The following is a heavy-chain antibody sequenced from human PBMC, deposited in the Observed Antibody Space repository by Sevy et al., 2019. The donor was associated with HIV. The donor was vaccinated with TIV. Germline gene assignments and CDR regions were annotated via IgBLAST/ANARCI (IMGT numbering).Heavy chain of an antibody. V-gene: IGHV3-30*18. CDR1: GFTFSSYG. CDR3: AKARYGPGATSRYYYYYGMDV. J-gene: IGHJ6*02. D-gene: IGHD1-26*01. CDR2: ISYDGSNK. Sequence: GGSLRLSCAASGFTFSSYGMHWVRQAPGKGVEWVAVISYDGSNKYYADSVKGRFTISRDNSKNTLYLQMNSLRAEDTAVYYCAKARYGPGATSRYYYYYGMDVWGQGTTVTVSS.